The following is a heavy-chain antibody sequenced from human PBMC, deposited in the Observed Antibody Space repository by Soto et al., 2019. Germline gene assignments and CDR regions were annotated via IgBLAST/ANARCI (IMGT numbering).Heavy chain of an antibody. Sequence: GESLKISCKGSGYSFTSYWIGWVRQMPGKGLEWMGIIYPGDSDTRYSPSFQGQVTISADKSISTAYLQWSSLKASDTAMYYCVIGCSSTSCLTTSYYYYYMDVWGKGTTVTVSS. J-gene: IGHJ6*03. CDR3: VIGCSSTSCLTTSYYYYYMDV. D-gene: IGHD2-2*01. CDR1: GYSFTSYW. V-gene: IGHV5-51*01. CDR2: IYPGDSDT.